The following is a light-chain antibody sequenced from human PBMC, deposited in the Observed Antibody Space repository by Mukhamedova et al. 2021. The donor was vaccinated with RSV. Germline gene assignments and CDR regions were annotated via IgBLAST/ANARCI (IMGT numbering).Light chain of an antibody. Sequence: VKLTCTLSSGHSSYAIAWHQQQPEKGPRYLMKLNSDGSHSKGDGIPDRFSGSSSGAERYLTISSLQSEDEADYYCQTWGTGIHVV. CDR2: LNSDGSH. CDR1: SGHSSYA. V-gene: IGLV4-69*01. CDR3: QTWGTGIHVV. J-gene: IGLJ2*01.